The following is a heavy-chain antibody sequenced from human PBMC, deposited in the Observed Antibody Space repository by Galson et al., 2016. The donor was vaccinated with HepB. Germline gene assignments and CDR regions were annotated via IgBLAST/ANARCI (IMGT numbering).Heavy chain of an antibody. CDR1: RGSISSDSYY. V-gene: IGHV4-31*03. CDR3: ASGYCSGGSCYFDS. Sequence: TLSLTCSVSRGSISSDSYYWSWIRQHPGKGLEWIGYIYYSGSTYYTPSLKSRVTISADTSTNEFSLKLSSVTAADTAVYYCASGYCSGGSCYFDSWGQGTLVTVSS. J-gene: IGHJ4*02. D-gene: IGHD2-15*01. CDR2: IYYSGST.